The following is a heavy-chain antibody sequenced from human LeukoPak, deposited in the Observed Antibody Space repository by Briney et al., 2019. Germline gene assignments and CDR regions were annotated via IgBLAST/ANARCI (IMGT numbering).Heavy chain of an antibody. D-gene: IGHD3-10*01. CDR1: GYTFTSYD. Sequence: ASVKVSCKASGYTFTSYDINWVRQATGQGLEWMGWMNPNSGNTGYAQKFQGRVTMTRNTSISTVYMELSSLRSEDTAVYYCARTYGSGSPSDYWGQGTLVTVSS. J-gene: IGHJ4*02. CDR3: ARTYGSGSPSDY. V-gene: IGHV1-8*01. CDR2: MNPNSGNT.